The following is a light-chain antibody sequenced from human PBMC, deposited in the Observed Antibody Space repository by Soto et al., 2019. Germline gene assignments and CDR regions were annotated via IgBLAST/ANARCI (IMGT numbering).Light chain of an antibody. Sequence: EIVFTQSPANLSLSPGERATLSCRASHSVSSTYLAWYQQKPGQAPRLLIYRTSTRATGIPDRFSGSGSGTDFTLTISRLEPEDFAVYYCQQFGSSVTFGQGTRLEIK. CDR2: RTS. CDR1: HSVSSTY. CDR3: QQFGSSVT. V-gene: IGKV3-20*01. J-gene: IGKJ5*01.